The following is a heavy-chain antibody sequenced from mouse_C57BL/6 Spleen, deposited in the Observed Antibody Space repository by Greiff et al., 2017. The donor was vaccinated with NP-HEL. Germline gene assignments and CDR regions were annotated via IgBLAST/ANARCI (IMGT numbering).Heavy chain of an antibody. D-gene: IGHD1-1*01. Sequence: VQLQQSGTVLARPGASVKMSCKTSGYTFTSYWMHWVKQRPGQGLEWIGAIYPGNSDTSYNQKFKGKAKLTAVTSASTAYMGLSSLTNEDSAVYYCTRGGFTTGVARNYWGQGTTLTVSS. CDR2: IYPGNSDT. CDR1: GYTFTSYW. J-gene: IGHJ2*01. CDR3: TRGGFTTGVARNY. V-gene: IGHV1-5*01.